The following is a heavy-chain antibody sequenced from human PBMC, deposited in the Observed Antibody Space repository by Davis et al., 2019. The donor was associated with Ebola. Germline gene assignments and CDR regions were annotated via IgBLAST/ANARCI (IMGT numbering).Heavy chain of an antibody. Sequence: GESLKISCAASGFTFSSYEMNWVRQAPGKGLEWVSSISSSSSYIYYADSVKGRFTISRDNAKNSLYLQMNSLRAEDTAVYYCARSATVSTGRFDYWGQGTLVTVSS. V-gene: IGHV3-21*01. D-gene: IGHD2-8*02. J-gene: IGHJ4*02. CDR3: ARSATVSTGRFDY. CDR1: GFTFSSYE. CDR2: ISSSSSYI.